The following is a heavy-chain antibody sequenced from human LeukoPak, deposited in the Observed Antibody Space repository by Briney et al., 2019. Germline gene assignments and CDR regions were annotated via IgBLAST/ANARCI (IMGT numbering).Heavy chain of an antibody. CDR3: ARDAGDSSGYYYSPYDAFDI. CDR1: GGSISSYY. V-gene: IGHV4-4*07. CDR2: IYTSGST. D-gene: IGHD3-22*01. Sequence: PSETLSLTCTVSGGSISSYYWSWIRKPAGKGLEWIGRIYTSGSTNYNPSLKSRVTMSVDTSKNQFSLKLSSVTAADTAVYYCARDAGDSSGYYYSPYDAFDIWGQGTMVTVSS. J-gene: IGHJ3*02.